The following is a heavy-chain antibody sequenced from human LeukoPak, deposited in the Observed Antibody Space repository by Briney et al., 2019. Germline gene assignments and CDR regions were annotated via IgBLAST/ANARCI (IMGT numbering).Heavy chain of an antibody. D-gene: IGHD6-19*01. CDR2: IKEDGSDK. Sequence: GGSLRLSCAASGFTFSNYWMDWVRQSPGKGLEWVANIKEDGSDKYYVDSVKGRFTISRDNAKNSLYLQMNSLRAEDTAVYYCARNSGWFCFDYWGQGTLVTVSS. CDR3: ARNSGWFCFDY. J-gene: IGHJ4*02. CDR1: GFTFSNYW. V-gene: IGHV3-7*03.